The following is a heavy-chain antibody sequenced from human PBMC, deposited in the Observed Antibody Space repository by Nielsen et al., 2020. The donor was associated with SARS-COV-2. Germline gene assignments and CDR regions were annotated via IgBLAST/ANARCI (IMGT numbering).Heavy chain of an antibody. Sequence: ASVKVSCKASGYTFTSYYMHWVRRAPGQGLEWMGIINPSGGSTSYAQKFQGRVTMTRDTSTSTVYMELSSLRSEDTAVYYCAREGYCSSTSCYVSDSDYWGQGTLVTVSS. D-gene: IGHD2-2*01. V-gene: IGHV1-46*01. J-gene: IGHJ4*02. CDR1: GYTFTSYY. CDR3: AREGYCSSTSCYVSDSDY. CDR2: INPSGGST.